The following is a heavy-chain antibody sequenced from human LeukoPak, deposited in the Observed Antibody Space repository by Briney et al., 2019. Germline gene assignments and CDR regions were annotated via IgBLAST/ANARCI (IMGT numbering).Heavy chain of an antibody. Sequence: GGSLRLSCAASGFTFSSYSMKWVRQAPGKGLEWVSSISTSSSYIYYADSVKGRFTIFRDKAKNSLYLQMNSLRAEDTAVYYCARVVWGQLTYYFDYWGQGTLVTVSS. CDR1: GFTFSSYS. D-gene: IGHD3-16*01. CDR3: ARVVWGQLTYYFDY. CDR2: ISTSSSYI. V-gene: IGHV3-21*01. J-gene: IGHJ4*02.